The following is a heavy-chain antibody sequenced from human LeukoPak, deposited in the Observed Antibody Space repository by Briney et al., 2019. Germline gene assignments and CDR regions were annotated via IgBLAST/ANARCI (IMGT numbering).Heavy chain of an antibody. Sequence: ASVKVSCKASGYTFTGYXXXXXXXAPXXGXXXXGXINPNSGGTNYAQKFQGRVTMTRDXXISTAYMELSRLRSDDTAVYYCAREYSYYYYYGMDVWGQGTTVTVSS. CDR3: AREYSYYYYYGMDV. CDR1: GYTFTGYX. CDR2: INPNSGGT. V-gene: IGHV1-2*02. D-gene: IGHD5-18*01. J-gene: IGHJ6*02.